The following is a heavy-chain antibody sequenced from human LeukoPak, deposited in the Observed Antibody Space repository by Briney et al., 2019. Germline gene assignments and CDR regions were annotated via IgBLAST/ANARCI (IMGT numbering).Heavy chain of an antibody. V-gene: IGHV3-23*01. D-gene: IGHD3-10*01. J-gene: IGHJ4*02. CDR1: GFTFSSYG. Sequence: GGTLRLSCAASGFTFSSYGMSWVRQAPGKGLEWVSAISGSGGSTYYADSVKGRFTISRDNSKNTLYLQMNSLRAEDTAVYYCAKFASYYGSGTATFDYWGQGTLVTVSS. CDR2: ISGSGGST. CDR3: AKFASYYGSGTATFDY.